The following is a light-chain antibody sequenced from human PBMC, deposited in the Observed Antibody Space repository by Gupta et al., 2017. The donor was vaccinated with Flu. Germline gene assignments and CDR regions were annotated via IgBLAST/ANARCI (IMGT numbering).Light chain of an antibody. Sequence: VLTQPRSPSGPPGSRVTISCSGSTSNIGRNPVNCHQQFPGTAPQLLVHSDFQRPSGVPDRFSASKTGTSATFATSGLQAEDEAAYYCASWDAGLKGWVFGGGTKLTVL. J-gene: IGLJ2*01. V-gene: IGLV1-44*01. CDR2: SDF. CDR1: TSNIGRNP. CDR3: ASWDAGLKGWV.